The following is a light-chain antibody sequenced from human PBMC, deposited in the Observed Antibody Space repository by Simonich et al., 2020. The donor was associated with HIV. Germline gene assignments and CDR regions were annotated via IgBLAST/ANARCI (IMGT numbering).Light chain of an antibody. CDR2: GAS. CDR3: QQYNNWLPIT. Sequence: EIVMTQSPATLSVSPGERATLSRRANPSVSSNLAWYQQNPGQAPRLLIYGASTRATGIPARFSGSGSGTEFTLTISSLQSEDFAVYYCQQYNNWLPITFGQGTRLEIK. CDR1: PSVSSN. V-gene: IGKV3-15*01. J-gene: IGKJ5*01.